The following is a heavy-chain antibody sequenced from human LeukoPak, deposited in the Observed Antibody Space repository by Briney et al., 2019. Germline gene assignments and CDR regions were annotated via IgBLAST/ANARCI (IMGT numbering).Heavy chain of an antibody. Sequence: ASVKVSCKASGYTFTSYYMHWVRQAPGQGLEWMGIINPSGGSTSYAQKFQGRVTMTRDTSTSTVYMELSSLRSEDTAVYYCARGPSLPGIAAAVDDYWGRGTLVTVSS. J-gene: IGHJ4*02. D-gene: IGHD6-13*01. CDR3: ARGPSLPGIAAAVDDY. V-gene: IGHV1-46*01. CDR2: INPSGGST. CDR1: GYTFTSYY.